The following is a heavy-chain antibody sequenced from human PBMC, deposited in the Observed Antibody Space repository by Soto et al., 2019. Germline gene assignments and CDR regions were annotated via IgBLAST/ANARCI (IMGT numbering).Heavy chain of an antibody. Sequence: EVQLVESGGELVQPGGSLRLSCAASGFNFPTYAMNWVRQAPGKGLEWLSFIHMTHNVIFYADSVRGRFTISRDNAKDSLYLQVNGVRVEDTAVYYCVSDPDGDLDFDYWGQGTLVTVSS. J-gene: IGHJ4*02. CDR1: GFNFPTYA. CDR2: IHMTHNVI. D-gene: IGHD4-17*01. CDR3: VSDPDGDLDFDY. V-gene: IGHV3-48*01.